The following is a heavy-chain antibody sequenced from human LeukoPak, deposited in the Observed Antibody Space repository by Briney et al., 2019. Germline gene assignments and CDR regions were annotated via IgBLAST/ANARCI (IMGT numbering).Heavy chain of an antibody. V-gene: IGHV3-48*03. D-gene: IGHD3-16*02. J-gene: IGHJ4*02. Sequence: EGSLRLSCAASGFTFRSYEMNWVRQAPGKGLEWVSFISNSGDSIYYADSVKGRFTISRDNAKNSLFLQMNSLRAEDTAVYYCARSEARFMLSWGQGTLVTVSS. CDR1: GFTFRSYE. CDR2: ISNSGDSI. CDR3: ARSEARFMLS.